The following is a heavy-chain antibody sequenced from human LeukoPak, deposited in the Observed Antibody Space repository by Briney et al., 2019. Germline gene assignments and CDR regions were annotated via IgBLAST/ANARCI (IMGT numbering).Heavy chain of an antibody. CDR1: GGSFSGYY. CDR3: ARGRVHFDY. Sequence: SETLSLTCAVYGGSFSGYYWSWIRQPPGKGLEWIGEINHSGSTNYNPSLKSRVTISVDTSKNQFSLKLGSVTAADTAVYYCARGRVHFDYWGQGTLVTVSS. D-gene: IGHD3-10*01. V-gene: IGHV4-34*01. J-gene: IGHJ4*02. CDR2: INHSGST.